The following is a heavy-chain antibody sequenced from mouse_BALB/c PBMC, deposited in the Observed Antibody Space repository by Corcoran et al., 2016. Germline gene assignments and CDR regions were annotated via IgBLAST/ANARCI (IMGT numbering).Heavy chain of an antibody. D-gene: IGHD2-3*01. CDR2: ISSYTGEP. V-gene: IGHV9-3-1*01. J-gene: IGHJ2*01. CDR3: ARDGHYGGYFAY. CDR1: GYTFTKYG. Sequence: QIQLVQSGPELKKPGETVKISCKASGYTFTKYGMTWMKQSPGKGLKWMGWISSYTGEPTYADDFKGRFALSLETSASTAFLQINNLKNEDTATYFCARDGHYGGYFAYWGQGTTLTVSS.